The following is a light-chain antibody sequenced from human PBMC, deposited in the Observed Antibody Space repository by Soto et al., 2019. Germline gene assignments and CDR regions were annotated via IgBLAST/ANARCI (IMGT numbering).Light chain of an antibody. CDR2: AAS. J-gene: IGKJ2*01. V-gene: IGKV1-8*01. Sequence: AIRMTQSPSSFSASTGDRVTITCRASQGISSYLAWYQQKPGKAPKLLIYAASTLQSGVPSRFSGSGSGTDFTLTISRLQSEDFATYYCQQYYSYPQYTFGQGTKLEIK. CDR3: QQYYSYPQYT. CDR1: QGISSY.